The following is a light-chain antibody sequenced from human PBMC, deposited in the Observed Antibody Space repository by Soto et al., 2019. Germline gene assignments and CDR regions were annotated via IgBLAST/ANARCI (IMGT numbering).Light chain of an antibody. CDR1: SSNIGNNY. CDR2: DNS. V-gene: IGLV1-51*01. Sequence: QSALTQPPSVSAAPGQKVTISCSGSSSNIGNNYVSWYQQLPGTAPKLLIYDNSERPSGIPDRFSGSKSGTSATLGITGLQTGDEAGYYCGTWDSSLSAVVFGGGTKVTVL. J-gene: IGLJ2*01. CDR3: GTWDSSLSAVV.